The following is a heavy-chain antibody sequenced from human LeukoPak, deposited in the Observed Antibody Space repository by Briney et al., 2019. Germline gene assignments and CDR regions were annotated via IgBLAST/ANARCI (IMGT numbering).Heavy chain of an antibody. Sequence: GGSLRLSCAASGFSFSSYGMHWVRQASGKGLEWVAVISYDGNKEYYVDSVKGRFTISRDNSKNMLYLQMDSLRAEDTAVYHCARERATSTSTWSFGYWGQGTLVTVSS. CDR2: ISYDGNKE. V-gene: IGHV3-30*03. J-gene: IGHJ4*02. D-gene: IGHD2-2*01. CDR1: GFSFSSYG. CDR3: ARERATSTSTWSFGY.